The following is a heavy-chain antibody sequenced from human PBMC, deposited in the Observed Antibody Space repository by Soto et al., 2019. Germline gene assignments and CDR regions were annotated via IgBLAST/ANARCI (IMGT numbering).Heavy chain of an antibody. CDR3: ARYSSSWSYYYYGMDV. V-gene: IGHV4-39*01. D-gene: IGHD6-13*01. CDR1: GGSISSSSYY. CDR2: IYYSGST. Sequence: LSLTCTVSGGSISSSSYYWGWIRQPPGKGLEWIGSIYYSGSTYYNPSLKSRVTISVDTSKNQFSLKLSSVTAADTAVYYCARYSSSWSYYYYGMDVWGQGTTVTVSS. J-gene: IGHJ6*02.